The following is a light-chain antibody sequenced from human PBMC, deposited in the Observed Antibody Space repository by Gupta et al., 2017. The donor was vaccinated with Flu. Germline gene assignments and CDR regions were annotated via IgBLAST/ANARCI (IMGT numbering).Light chain of an antibody. J-gene: IGKJ2*01. CDR1: QSVSSK. CDR3: QQHNNWPYT. Sequence: VSPGERATLSCRASQSVSSKLACYQQKPGQSPRLLIYGASTRATGIPVRFSGSGSGTEFTLTISSLQSEDFAVYYCQQHNNWPYTFGQGTKLEIK. V-gene: IGKV3D-15*01. CDR2: GAS.